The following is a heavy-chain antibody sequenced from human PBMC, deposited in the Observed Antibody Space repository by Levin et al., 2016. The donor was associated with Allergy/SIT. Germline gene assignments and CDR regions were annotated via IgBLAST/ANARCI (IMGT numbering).Heavy chain of an antibody. CDR2: ISHSGST. CDR1: GGTLGSMNW. V-gene: IGHV4-4*02. D-gene: IGHD3-10*01. CDR3: ARDMAARGVIRALDI. J-gene: IGHJ3*02. Sequence: SETLSLTCAVSGGTLGSMNWWSWVRQPLGKGLEWIGEISHSGSTNYNPSLKSRVTISVDKSKNQFSLNLSSATAADTAVYYCARDMAARGVIRALDIWGQGTMVTVSS.